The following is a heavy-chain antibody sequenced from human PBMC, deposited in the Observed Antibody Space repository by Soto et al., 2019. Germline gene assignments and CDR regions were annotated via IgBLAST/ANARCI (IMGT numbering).Heavy chain of an antibody. V-gene: IGHV6-1*01. J-gene: IGHJ6*02. CDR1: GDSVSTNSAT. CDR3: ARDWNYVWGYYGMDV. D-gene: IGHD1-7*01. Sequence: PSQTLSLTCAISGDSVSTNSATWDWIRQSPSRGLEWLGRTYYRSKWYNDYAVSVEGRITINPDASNNQVSLQLNSVTPEDTAVYYCARDWNYVWGYYGMDVWGQGTTVTVSS. CDR2: TYYRSKWYN.